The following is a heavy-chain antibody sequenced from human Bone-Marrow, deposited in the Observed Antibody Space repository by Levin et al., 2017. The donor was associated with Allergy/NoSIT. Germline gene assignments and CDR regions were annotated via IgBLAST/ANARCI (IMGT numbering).Heavy chain of an antibody. D-gene: IGHD2/OR15-2a*01. Sequence: SQTLSLTCTVSGGSIRSTNYYWGWIRQPPGKGLEWIGSIYYNGSTYYNPSLKSRVTILVDTSKNQFSLKLNSVTAADTAVYYCDSVIIWNQYYLDVWGQGTTVTVSS. J-gene: IGHJ6*02. V-gene: IGHV4-39*07. CDR1: GGSIRSTNYY. CDR2: IYYNGST. CDR3: DSVIIWNQYYLDV.